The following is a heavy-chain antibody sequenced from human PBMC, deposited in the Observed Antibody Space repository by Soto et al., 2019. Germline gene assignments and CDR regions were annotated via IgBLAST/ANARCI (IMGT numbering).Heavy chain of an antibody. Sequence: SGPTLVNPTQTLTLTCTFSGFSLSTSGMCVSWIRQPPGKALEWLAVIDWDDDKYYSTSLKTRLTISKDTSKNQVVLTMTNMDPVDTATYYCARAKVGATTAGAFDIWGQGTMVTVSS. CDR3: ARAKVGATTAGAFDI. J-gene: IGHJ3*02. D-gene: IGHD1-26*01. CDR2: IDWDDDK. CDR1: GFSLSTSGMC. V-gene: IGHV2-70*01.